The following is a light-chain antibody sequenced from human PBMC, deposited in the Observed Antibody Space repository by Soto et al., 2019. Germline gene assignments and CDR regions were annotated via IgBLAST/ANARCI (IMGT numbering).Light chain of an antibody. Sequence: DIQLTQSPSSLSASVGDRVTITCRASQAIRSYLAWYQQKPAKVPELLIYATSTLHSGAPSRFSGSGSGTDFTLTISSLQPEDVATYYCHKYNHAPTFGGGTKVEIK. CDR3: HKYNHAPT. V-gene: IGKV1-27*01. CDR2: ATS. J-gene: IGKJ4*01. CDR1: QAIRSY.